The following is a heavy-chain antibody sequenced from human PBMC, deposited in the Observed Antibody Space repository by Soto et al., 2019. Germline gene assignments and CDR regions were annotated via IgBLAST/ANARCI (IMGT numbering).Heavy chain of an antibody. CDR3: ARGTPITTFGL. V-gene: IGHV4-34*01. CDR2: INHSGST. D-gene: IGHD3-3*01. CDR1: GGSFSGYY. Sequence: PSETLSLTCAVYGGSFSGYYWSWIRQPPGKGLEWIGEINHSGSTNYNPSLKSRVTISVDTSKNQFSLKLSSVTAADTAVYYCARGTPITTFGLWGQGTMVTVSS. J-gene: IGHJ3*01.